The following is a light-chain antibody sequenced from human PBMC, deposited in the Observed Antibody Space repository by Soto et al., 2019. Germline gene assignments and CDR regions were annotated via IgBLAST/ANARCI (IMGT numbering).Light chain of an antibody. J-gene: IGKJ5*01. V-gene: IGKV3-15*01. CDR1: QSVSSN. CDR3: QQYNNWPPIT. CDR2: GAS. Sequence: EIVVTQSPGTLSLSPGERVTLYCRASQSVSSNLAWYQQKPGQAPRLLIYGASTRATGIPARFSGSGSGTEFTLTISSLQSEDFAVYFCQQYNNWPPITFGQGTRLEI.